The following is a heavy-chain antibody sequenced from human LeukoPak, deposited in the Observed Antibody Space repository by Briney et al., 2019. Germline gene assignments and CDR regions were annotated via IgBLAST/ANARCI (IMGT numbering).Heavy chain of an antibody. D-gene: IGHD2-21*02. CDR2: INPSGDST. V-gene: IGHV1-46*01. CDR1: GYTFTSYD. CDR3: ASVLYCGADCYSGRYFFDY. J-gene: IGHJ4*02. Sequence: ASVKVSCKASGYTFTSYDMHWVRQAPGQGLEWMGIINPSGDSTSYAQRFQGRVTMTRDTSTSTVYMELSSLRSEDTAVYYCASVLYCGADCYSGRYFFDYWGQGTLVTVSS.